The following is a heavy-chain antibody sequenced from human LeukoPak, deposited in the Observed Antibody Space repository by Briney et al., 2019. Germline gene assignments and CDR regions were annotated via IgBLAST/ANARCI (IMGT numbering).Heavy chain of an antibody. CDR3: ARLPIGYYDSSGTDAFDI. CDR2: IYHSGST. Sequence: PSQTLSLTCTVSSGSISSGGYYWSWIRQPPGKGLEWIGYIYHSGSTYYNPSLKSRVTISVDRSKNQFSLKLSSATAADTAVYYCARLPIGYYDSSGTDAFDIWGQGTMVTVSS. CDR1: SGSISSGGYY. J-gene: IGHJ3*02. V-gene: IGHV4-30-2*01. D-gene: IGHD3-22*01.